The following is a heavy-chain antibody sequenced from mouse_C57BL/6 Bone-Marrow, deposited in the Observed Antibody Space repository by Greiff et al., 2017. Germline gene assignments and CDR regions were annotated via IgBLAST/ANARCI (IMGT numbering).Heavy chain of an antibody. Sequence: EVQLQQSGPELVKPGASVKISCKASGYSFTDYNMNWVKQSNGKSLEWIGVINPNYGTTSYNQKFKGKATLTVDKSSSTAYMQLNSLTSEDSEVYYWARGYDYDYAMDYWGQGTSVTVSS. J-gene: IGHJ4*01. CDR3: ARGYDYDYAMDY. CDR2: INPNYGTT. D-gene: IGHD2-4*01. CDR1: GYSFTDYN. V-gene: IGHV1-39*01.